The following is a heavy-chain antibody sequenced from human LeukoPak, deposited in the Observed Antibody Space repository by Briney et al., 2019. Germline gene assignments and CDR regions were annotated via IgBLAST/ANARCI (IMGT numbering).Heavy chain of an antibody. D-gene: IGHD4/OR15-4a*01. CDR2: VNHSGRT. CDR3: ARRGPGATVDY. V-gene: IGHV4-34*01. CDR1: GGSFNDYY. J-gene: IGHJ4*02. Sequence: SETLSLTCAVNGGSFNDYYWSWIRQPPGKGLEWIGEVNHSGRTNYNPSLKSRVTISQDTSKNQFSLKLRSVTAADTAVYFCARRGPGATVDYWGQGTLVTVSS.